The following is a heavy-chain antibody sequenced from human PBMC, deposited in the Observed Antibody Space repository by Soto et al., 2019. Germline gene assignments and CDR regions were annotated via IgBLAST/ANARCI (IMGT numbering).Heavy chain of an antibody. D-gene: IGHD1-26*01. CDR2: FDPEDGET. CDR3: ATWEGVGATYYYYGMDV. V-gene: IGHV1-24*01. Sequence: GASVKASCKVSGYTLTELSMHWVRQAPGKGLEWMGGFDPEDGETIYAQKFQGRVTMTEDTSTDTAYMELSSLRSEDTAVYYCATWEGVGATYYYYGMDVWGQGTTVTVSS. J-gene: IGHJ6*02. CDR1: GYTLTELS.